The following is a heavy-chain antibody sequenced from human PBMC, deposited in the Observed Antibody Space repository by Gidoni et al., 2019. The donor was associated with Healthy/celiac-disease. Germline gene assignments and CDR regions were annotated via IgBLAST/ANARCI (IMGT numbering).Heavy chain of an antibody. Sequence: QVQLKESGPGRVKPSETLSLTCTVSGGSISSYYWSWSRQPAGKGLEWIGRIYTSGSTNYHPSLKSRVTMSVDTSKNQFSLKLSSVTAADTAVYYCARDCKDSSGYGAFDIWGQGTMVTVSS. CDR1: GGSISSYY. CDR3: ARDCKDSSGYGAFDI. V-gene: IGHV4-4*07. D-gene: IGHD3-22*01. CDR2: IYTSGST. J-gene: IGHJ3*02.